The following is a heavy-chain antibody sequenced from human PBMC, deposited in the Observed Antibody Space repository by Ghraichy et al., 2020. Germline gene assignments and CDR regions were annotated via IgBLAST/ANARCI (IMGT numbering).Heavy chain of an antibody. Sequence: SETLSLTCTVSGGSISSSSYYWGWIRKPPGKGLEWIGSIYYSGSTYYNPSLKSRVTISVDTSKNQFSLKLSSVTAADTAVYYCANLDYGDPLVDYWGQGTLVTVSS. V-gene: IGHV4-39*01. J-gene: IGHJ4*02. D-gene: IGHD4-17*01. CDR1: GGSISSSSYY. CDR3: ANLDYGDPLVDY. CDR2: IYYSGST.